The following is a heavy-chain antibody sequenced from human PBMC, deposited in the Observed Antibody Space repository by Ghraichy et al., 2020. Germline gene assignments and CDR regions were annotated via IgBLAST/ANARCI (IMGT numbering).Heavy chain of an antibody. V-gene: IGHV4-38-2*01. CDR3: ARGTNSVCYATEY. CDR2: VHRSGST. CDR1: GYSISSGYY. J-gene: IGHJ4*02. Sequence: SQTLSLTCAVSGYSISSGYYWGWFRQPPGKGLEWVGSVHRSGSTYDNPSLKSRVTISVDTSKNQFSLKLSSVTAADTAMYYCARGTNSVCYATEYWGQGTLVTVSS. D-gene: IGHD2-8*01.